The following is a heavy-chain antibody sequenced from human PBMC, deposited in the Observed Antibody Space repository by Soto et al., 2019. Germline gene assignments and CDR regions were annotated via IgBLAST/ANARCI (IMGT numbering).Heavy chain of an antibody. CDR3: ASGRN. Sequence: QVQLQQWGAGLLRPSETLSLTCAVFNGSLSGFYWSWIRQPPGKGLEWIGEIKDTGSTNYNPSLKSRVIMSLDKSKRQFSLKLGSVTAADTAIYYCASGRNWGQGTLVTVSS. V-gene: IGHV4-34*01. CDR1: NGSLSGFY. J-gene: IGHJ4*02. CDR2: IKDTGST.